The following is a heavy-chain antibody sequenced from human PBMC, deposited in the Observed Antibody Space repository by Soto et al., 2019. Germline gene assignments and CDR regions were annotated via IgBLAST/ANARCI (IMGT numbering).Heavy chain of an antibody. D-gene: IGHD2-2*01. Sequence: EVQLVESGGGLVQPGGSLRLSCAASGFTFSSYSMNWVCQAPGKGLEWVSYISSSSSTIYYADSVKGRFTISRDNAKNSLYLQMNSLRDEDTAVYYCARATDDIVVVPAVEMHVWGQGTTVTVSS. CDR1: GFTFSSYS. CDR3: ARATDDIVVVPAVEMHV. CDR2: ISSSSSTI. V-gene: IGHV3-48*02. J-gene: IGHJ6*02.